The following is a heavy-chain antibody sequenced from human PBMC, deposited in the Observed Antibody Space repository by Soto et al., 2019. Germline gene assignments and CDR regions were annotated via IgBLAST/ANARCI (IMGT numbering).Heavy chain of an antibody. J-gene: IGHJ4*02. Sequence: GGSLRLSCAPSGFTLSTYTMNWVRQAPGKGLEWVSGIIQNGETYYTGSVKGRFTISRDNSKNMVYLQMDSLRADDTALYYCAKDRQPDGIWTFDYWGQGTLVTVSS. CDR1: GFTLSTYT. D-gene: IGHD3-9*01. V-gene: IGHV3-23*01. CDR3: AKDRQPDGIWTFDY. CDR2: IIQNGET.